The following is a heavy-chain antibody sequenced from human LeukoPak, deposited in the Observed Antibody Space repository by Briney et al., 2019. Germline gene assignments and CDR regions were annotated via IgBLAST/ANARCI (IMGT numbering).Heavy chain of an antibody. CDR1: GGSISSGGYY. CDR3: ARGGGRSSYYYYGMDV. Sequence: SQILSLTCTVSGGSISSGGYYWSWIRQHPGKGLEWIGYIYYSGSTYYNPSLKSRVTISVDTSKNQFSLKLSSVTAADTAVYYCARGGGRSSYYYYGMDVWGQGTTVTVSS. D-gene: IGHD2-15*01. V-gene: IGHV4-31*03. J-gene: IGHJ6*02. CDR2: IYYSGST.